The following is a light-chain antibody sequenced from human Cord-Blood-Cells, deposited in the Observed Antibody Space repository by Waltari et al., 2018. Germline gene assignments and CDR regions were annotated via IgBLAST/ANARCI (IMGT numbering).Light chain of an antibody. CDR2: AAS. J-gene: IGKJ2*01. CDR1: QSISSY. V-gene: IGKV1-39*01. Sequence: DIQMTQSPSSLSASVVDRVTITCRASQSISSYLNWYQQKPGKSPKLLIYAASSVQSGVPSRFSGSGSGTDFTLTISSLQPEDFATYYCQQSYSTPYTFGQGTKLEIK. CDR3: QQSYSTPYT.